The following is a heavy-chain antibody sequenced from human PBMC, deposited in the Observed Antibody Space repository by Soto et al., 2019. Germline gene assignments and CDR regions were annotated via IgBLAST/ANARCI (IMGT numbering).Heavy chain of an antibody. CDR2: IYYSGST. CDR3: ARRRRSSSAPNPYFDAFDI. CDR1: GGSISSSSYY. V-gene: IGHV4-39*01. Sequence: SETLSLTCTVSGGSISSSSYYWGWIRQPPGKGLEWIGSIYYSGSTYYNPSLKSRVTISVDTSKNQFSLKLSSVTAADTAVYYCARRRRSSSAPNPYFDAFDIWGQGTMVTVSS. J-gene: IGHJ3*02. D-gene: IGHD6-6*01.